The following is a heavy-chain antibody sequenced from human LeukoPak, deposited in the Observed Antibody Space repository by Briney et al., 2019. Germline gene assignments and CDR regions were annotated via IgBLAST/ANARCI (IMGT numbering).Heavy chain of an antibody. J-gene: IGHJ4*02. Sequence: GGSLRLSCAASGFTFSSYSMNWVRQAPGKGLEWVANIKPDGSLIYYVDSVKGRFTISRDNAKNSLYLQMNSLRAEDTAVYYCARGPTLLDYWGQGTLVTVSP. D-gene: IGHD3-3*01. V-gene: IGHV3-7*01. CDR1: GFTFSSYS. CDR3: ARGPTLLDY. CDR2: IKPDGSLI.